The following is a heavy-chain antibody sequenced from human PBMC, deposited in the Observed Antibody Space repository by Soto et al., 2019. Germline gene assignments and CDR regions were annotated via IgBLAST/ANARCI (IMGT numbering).Heavy chain of an antibody. Sequence: ASVKASCKASGYTFTSYGISWVRQAPGQGLEWMGWISAYNGNTNYAQKLQGRVTMTTDTSTSTAYMELRSLRSDDTAVYYCARLSREDIVVVVAATSAFDIWGQGTMVTVSS. CDR3: ARLSREDIVVVVAATSAFDI. CDR2: ISAYNGNT. D-gene: IGHD2-15*01. V-gene: IGHV1-18*01. CDR1: GYTFTSYG. J-gene: IGHJ3*02.